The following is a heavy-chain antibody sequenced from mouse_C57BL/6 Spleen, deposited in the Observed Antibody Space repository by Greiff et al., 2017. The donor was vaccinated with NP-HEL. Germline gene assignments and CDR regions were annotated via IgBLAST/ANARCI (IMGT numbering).Heavy chain of an antibody. CDR3: AREELRLPYFDY. Sequence: QVQLQQPGAELVKPGASVKMSCKASGYTFTIYWITWVKQRPGQGLEWIGDIYPGSGSTNYNEKFKSKATLTVDTSSSTAYMQLSSLTSEDSAVYYCAREELRLPYFDYWGQGTTLTVSS. CDR1: GYTFTIYW. V-gene: IGHV1-55*01. CDR2: IYPGSGST. D-gene: IGHD3-2*02. J-gene: IGHJ2*01.